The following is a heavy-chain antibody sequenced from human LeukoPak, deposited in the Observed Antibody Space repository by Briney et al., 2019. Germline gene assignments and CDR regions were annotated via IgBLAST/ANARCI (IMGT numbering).Heavy chain of an antibody. CDR1: GGSISSYY. CDR3: ARVGLRQTAWFDP. Sequence: SETLSLTCTVPGGSISSYYWSWIRQSAAKGLEWIGRIYTSGNTNYNPSLKSRVTMSVDTSKNQFSLKLSSVTAADTAVYYCARVGLRQTAWFDPWGQGTLVTVSS. CDR2: IYTSGNT. V-gene: IGHV4-4*07. D-gene: IGHD5-12*01. J-gene: IGHJ5*02.